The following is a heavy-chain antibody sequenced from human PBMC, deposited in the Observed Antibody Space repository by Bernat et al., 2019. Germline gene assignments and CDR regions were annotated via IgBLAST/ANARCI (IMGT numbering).Heavy chain of an antibody. CDR1: GFTFSSYG. CDR3: ARDNVLVVYARPHNWFDP. D-gene: IGHD2-8*02. V-gene: IGHV3-33*01. CDR2: IWYDGSNK. J-gene: IGHJ5*02. Sequence: QVQLVESGGGVVQPGRSLRLSCAASGFTFSSYGMHWVRRAPGKGLEWVAVIWYDGSNKYYADSVKGRFTISRDNSKNTLYLQMNSLRAEDTAVYYCARDNVLVVYARPHNWFDPWGQGTLVTVSS.